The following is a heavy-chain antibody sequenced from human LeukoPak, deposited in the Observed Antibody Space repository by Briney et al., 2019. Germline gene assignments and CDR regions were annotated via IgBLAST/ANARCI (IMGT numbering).Heavy chain of an antibody. V-gene: IGHV4-39*07. J-gene: IGHJ6*02. D-gene: IGHD1-20*01. Sequence: SETLSLICTVSGGSISSSSYYWGWIRQPPGKGLEWLGSIYYSGSTNYNPSLKSRVTISVDTSKNQFSLKLSSVTAADTAVYYCARERITGTPMYYYYYGLDVWGQGTTVTVSS. CDR3: ARERITGTPMYYYYYGLDV. CDR2: IYYSGST. CDR1: GGSISSSSYY.